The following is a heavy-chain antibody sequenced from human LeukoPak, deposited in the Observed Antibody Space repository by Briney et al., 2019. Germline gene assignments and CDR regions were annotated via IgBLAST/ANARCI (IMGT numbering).Heavy chain of an antibody. D-gene: IGHD1-26*01. V-gene: IGHV1-46*01. CDR1: GYTFTSNY. J-gene: IGHJ5*02. Sequence: GASVKLSCKASGYTFTSNYMHWVRQAPGQGLEWMGLINPTGGSTGYAQKFQGRVTMTRDMSTSTDYMELSSLRSEDTAIYYCARDNSVGDNAWWFDPWGQGTLVTVSS. CDR2: INPTGGST. CDR3: ARDNSVGDNAWWFDP.